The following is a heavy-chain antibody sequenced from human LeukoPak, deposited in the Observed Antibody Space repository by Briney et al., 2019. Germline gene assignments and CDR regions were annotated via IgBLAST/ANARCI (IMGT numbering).Heavy chain of an antibody. CDR2: INHSGST. V-gene: IGHV4-34*01. CDR1: GGSFSGYY. CDR3: ARSGYGSGTSFDY. Sequence: SETLSLTCAVYGGSFSGYYWSWIRQPPGKGLEWIGEINHSGSTNYNPSHKSRDTISVDTSKNQFSLKLSSVTAADTAVYYCARSGYGSGTSFDYWGQGTLVTVSS. D-gene: IGHD3-10*01. J-gene: IGHJ4*02.